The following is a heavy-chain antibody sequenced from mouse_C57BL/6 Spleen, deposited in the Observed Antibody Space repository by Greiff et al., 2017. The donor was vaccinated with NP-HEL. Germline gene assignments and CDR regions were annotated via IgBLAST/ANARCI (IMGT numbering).Heavy chain of an antibody. Sequence: QVQLQQPGAELVKPGASVKMSCKASGYTFTSYWITWVKQRPGQGLEWIGDIYPGSGSTNYNEKFKSKATLTVDTSSSTAYMQLSSLTSEDSAVYYCARSGVTTVVEYYFDDWGQGTTLTVSS. J-gene: IGHJ2*01. CDR1: GYTFTSYW. D-gene: IGHD1-1*01. CDR3: ARSGVTTVVEYYFDD. CDR2: IYPGSGST. V-gene: IGHV1-55*01.